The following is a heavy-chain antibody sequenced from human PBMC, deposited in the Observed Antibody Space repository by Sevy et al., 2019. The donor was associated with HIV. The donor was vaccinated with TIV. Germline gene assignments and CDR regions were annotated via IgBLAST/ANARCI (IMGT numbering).Heavy chain of an antibody. V-gene: IGHV2-5*01. CDR3: AHRLLEGTTQIDTSDV. D-gene: IGHD1-7*01. CDR2: IYWNDYK. Sequence: SGPTLVKPIQTLTLTCGFSGFSLSTYGEGVGWIRQPPGKALEWLAIIYWNDYKRYSPSLKSRITITKDTSKDRVVLKMSNMDPVDTATYYCAHRLLEGTTQIDTSDVWGQGTMVTVSS. CDR1: GFSLSTYGEG. J-gene: IGHJ3*01.